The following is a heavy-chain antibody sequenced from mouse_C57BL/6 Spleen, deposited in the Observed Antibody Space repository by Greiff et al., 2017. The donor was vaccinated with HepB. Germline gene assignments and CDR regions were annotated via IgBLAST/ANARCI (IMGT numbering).Heavy chain of an antibody. J-gene: IGHJ4*01. CDR3: ARSQLRAMDY. V-gene: IGHV1-63*01. CDR1: GYTFTNYW. CDR2: IYPGGGYT. Sequence: VKLVESGAELVRPGTSVKMSCKASGYTFTNYWIGWAKQRPGHGLEWIGDIYPGGGYTNYNEKFKGKATLTADKSSSTAYMQFSSLTSEDSAIYYCARSQLRAMDYWGQGTSVTVSS.